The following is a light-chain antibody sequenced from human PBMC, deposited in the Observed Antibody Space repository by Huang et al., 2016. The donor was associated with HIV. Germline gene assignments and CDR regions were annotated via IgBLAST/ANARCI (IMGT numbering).Light chain of an antibody. CDR1: QDIRSY. V-gene: IGKV1-9*01. Sequence: IQLTQSPSSLSASVGDRVTITCRASQDIRSYLAWYQQKPGKAPKLLIYDASNLESGVPARFNGSGSGTEFTLTINNLQPEDFATYYCLQLNSYPGTFGPGTNVDV. CDR2: DAS. J-gene: IGKJ3*01. CDR3: LQLNSYPGT.